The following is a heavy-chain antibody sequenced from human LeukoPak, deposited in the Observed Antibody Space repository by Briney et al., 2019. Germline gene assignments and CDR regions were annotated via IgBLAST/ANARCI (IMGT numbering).Heavy chain of an antibody. CDR2: TNVKTGAT. CDR3: ARQSGTYWGLDY. D-gene: IGHD1-26*01. J-gene: IGHJ4*02. Sequence: ASVTVSCKASGYTFTDYYIHWVRQAPGHGLEWLGWTNVKTGATSSAQRFPGRFTMTRDTSIGTASMEFSSLTSDDTAVYYCARQSGTYWGLDYWGQGTLVTVSS. CDR1: GYTFTDYY. V-gene: IGHV1-2*02.